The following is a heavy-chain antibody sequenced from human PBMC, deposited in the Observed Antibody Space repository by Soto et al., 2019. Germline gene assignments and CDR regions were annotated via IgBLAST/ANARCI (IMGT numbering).Heavy chain of an antibody. J-gene: IGHJ5*02. CDR1: GFSFTGYY. CDR2: INAHSGGT. CDR3: AKDLTRQLAYWLDP. Sequence: ASAKVSCKASGFSFTGYYIHWLRQAHGQGLEWMGWINAHSGGTEYAQKFQGRVTLTRDTSIATAYLTRTSLKSDDTALYYCAKDLTRQLAYWLDPWGQGTLVTVSS. D-gene: IGHD6-6*01. V-gene: IGHV1-2*02.